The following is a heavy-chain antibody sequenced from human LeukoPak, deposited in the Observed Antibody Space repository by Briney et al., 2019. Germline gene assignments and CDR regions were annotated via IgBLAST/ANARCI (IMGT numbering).Heavy chain of an antibody. D-gene: IGHD3-3*02. CDR3: ARHLQNSYYYSMDV. Sequence: SETLSLTCTLSGGSISIGDYYWSWIRQAPGKGLGWIGYFQYSGNTYYNPSLKSRVTISVDTSKNQFALKLSSVTAADTAVYYCARHLQNSYYYSMDVWGTGTTVTVSS. J-gene: IGHJ6*03. CDR2: FQYSGNT. V-gene: IGHV4-30-4*01. CDR1: GGSISIGDYY.